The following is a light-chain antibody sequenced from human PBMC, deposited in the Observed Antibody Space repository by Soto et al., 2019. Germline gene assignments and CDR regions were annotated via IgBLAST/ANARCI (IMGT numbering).Light chain of an antibody. J-gene: IGKJ2*01. V-gene: IGKV3-20*01. CDR3: QQYGSSLRT. CDR2: GAS. Sequence: EIVLTQPPGTLSLSPGERATLSCRVSQSVSSSYLAWYQQKPGQAPRLLIYGASSRATGIPDRFSGSGSGTDFTLTISRLEPEDFAVYYCQQYGSSLRTFGQGTKLEIK. CDR1: QSVSSSY.